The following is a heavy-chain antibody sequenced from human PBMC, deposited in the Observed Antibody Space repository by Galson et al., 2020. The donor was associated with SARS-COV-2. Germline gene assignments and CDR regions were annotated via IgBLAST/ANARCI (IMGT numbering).Heavy chain of an antibody. V-gene: IGHV3-23*01. CDR1: GFTFSSYA. CDR2: ISGSGDST. J-gene: IGHJ2*01. CDR3: ASGTSTPWVTTLAFDL. D-gene: IGHD2-2*01. Sequence: GGSLRLSCAASGFTFSSYAMSWVRQAPGKGLEWVSAISGSGDSTYYADSVKGRFTITRDNSKNTLYLQMNSLRAEDTAVYYCASGTSTPWVTTLAFDLWGRVTLVTVSS.